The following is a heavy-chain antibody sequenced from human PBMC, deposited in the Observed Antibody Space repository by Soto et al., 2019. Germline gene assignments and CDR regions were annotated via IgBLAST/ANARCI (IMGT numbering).Heavy chain of an antibody. CDR2: IIPISDTT. D-gene: IGHD2-2*01. CDR3: ARSQGSSTSLEIYYYYYYGMDV. J-gene: IGHJ6*02. Sequence: QVQLVQSGAEVKKPGSSVNVSCKASGGTFSSYAISWVRQAPGQGLEWMGGIIPISDTTNYAQKFQGTVTTTADEPTSTAYMELSSLRSEDTAVYYCARSQGSSTSLEIYYYYYYGMDVWGQGTKVTVSS. V-gene: IGHV1-69*01. CDR1: GGTFSSYA.